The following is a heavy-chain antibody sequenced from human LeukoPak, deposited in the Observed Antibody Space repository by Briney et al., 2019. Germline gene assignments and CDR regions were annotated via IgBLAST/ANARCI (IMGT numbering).Heavy chain of an antibody. CDR3: AREHRWLQSMSEYFQH. CDR2: ISAYNGNT. Sequence: ASVKVSCKASGYTFTSYGITWVRQAPGQGLEWMGWISAYNGNTNYAQKLQGRVTMTTDTSTSTAYMELSSLRSEDTAVYYCAREHRWLQSMSEYFQHWGQGTLVTVSS. CDR1: GYTFTSYG. V-gene: IGHV1-18*01. J-gene: IGHJ1*01. D-gene: IGHD5-24*01.